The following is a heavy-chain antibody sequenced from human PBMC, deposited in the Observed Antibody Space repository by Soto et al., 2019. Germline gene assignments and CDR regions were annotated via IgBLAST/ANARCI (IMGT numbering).Heavy chain of an antibody. Sequence: QVQLQQWGAGLLKPSETLSLSSAVYGGSFSGYYWSWIRQPLGDGLEWNGEINDSGSTNYNPSLKSRVTLPVDTSKNQFSLKLSSVPAADTAVYYCARGRTGRLLWGQGTLVTVSS. V-gene: IGHV4-34*01. CDR2: INDSGST. CDR1: GGSFSGYY. CDR3: ARGRTGRLL. D-gene: IGHD1-26*01. J-gene: IGHJ4*02.